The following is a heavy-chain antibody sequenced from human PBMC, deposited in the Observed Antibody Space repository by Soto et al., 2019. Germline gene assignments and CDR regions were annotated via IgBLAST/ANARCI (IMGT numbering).Heavy chain of an antibody. J-gene: IGHJ6*03. CDR2: ISAYNGNT. Sequence: ASVKVSCKASGYTFTSYGISWVRQAPGQGLEWMGWISAYNGNTNYAQKLQGRVPMTTDTSTSTAYMELRSLRSDDTAVYYCARDSPSGIAARRNYYMDVWGKGTTVTVSS. D-gene: IGHD6-6*01. V-gene: IGHV1-18*01. CDR3: ARDSPSGIAARRNYYMDV. CDR1: GYTFTSYG.